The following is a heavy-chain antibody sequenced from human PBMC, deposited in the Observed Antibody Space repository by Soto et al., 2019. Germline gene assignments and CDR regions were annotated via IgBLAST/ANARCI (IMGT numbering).Heavy chain of an antibody. V-gene: IGHV4-61*01. CDR1: GGSVNNGNYY. CDR2: IYYSGST. J-gene: IGHJ5*02. CDR3: ARDPGVGLSARWFDP. Sequence: QVQLQESGPGLVKPSETLTLTCTVSGGSVNNGNYYWSWIRQPPGKGLEWIGHIYYSGSTNYNPSLKSRVIISIDTSKKQVSLKLSSVTAADTAVYFWARDPGVGLSARWFDPWGQGALVTVSS. D-gene: IGHD2-8*01.